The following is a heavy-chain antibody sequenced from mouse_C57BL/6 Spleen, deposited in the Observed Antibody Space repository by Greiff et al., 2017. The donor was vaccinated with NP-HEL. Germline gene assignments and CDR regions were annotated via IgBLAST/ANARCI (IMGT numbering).Heavy chain of an antibody. CDR2: IDPENGDT. CDR3: TKGTMVRYFDY. CDR1: GFNIKDDY. V-gene: IGHV14-4*01. D-gene: IGHD2-2*01. J-gene: IGHJ2*01. Sequence: VQLKESGAELVRPGASVKLSCTASGFNIKDDYMHWVKQRPEQGLEWIGWIDPENGDTEYASKFQGKATITADTSSNTAYLQLSSLTSEDTAVYYCTKGTMVRYFDYWGQGTTLTVSS.